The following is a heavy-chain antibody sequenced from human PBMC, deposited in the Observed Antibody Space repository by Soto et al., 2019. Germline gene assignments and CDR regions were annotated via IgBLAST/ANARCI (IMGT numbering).Heavy chain of an antibody. D-gene: IGHD1-26*01. J-gene: IGHJ6*02. CDR3: ARDRMVGVTGTTYHYYYGMDV. CDR2: INPSVGST. Sequence: GASVKVSCKTSGYTFTSYSIHWVRQAPGQGLEWMGVINPSVGSTTYAQKFQGRVTMTRDTPTNTVYMEMRSLRSDDTAVYYCARDRMVGVTGTTYHYYYGMDVWGQGTTVTVSS. V-gene: IGHV1-46*01. CDR1: GYTFTSYS.